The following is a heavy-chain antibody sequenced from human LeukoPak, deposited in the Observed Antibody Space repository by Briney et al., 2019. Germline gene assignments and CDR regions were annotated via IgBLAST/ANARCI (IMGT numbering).Heavy chain of an antibody. CDR1: GLNFDDSA. Sequence: GGSLRLSCVASGLNFDDSAMHWVRQAPGKGLEWVSLISADGGSTFSADSVKGRFSISRDNSKNSLYLQMNSLRGEDTAMYYCAKESGKFDYWGQGTLVAVSS. CDR3: AKESGKFDY. V-gene: IGHV3-43*02. J-gene: IGHJ4*02. CDR2: ISADGGST.